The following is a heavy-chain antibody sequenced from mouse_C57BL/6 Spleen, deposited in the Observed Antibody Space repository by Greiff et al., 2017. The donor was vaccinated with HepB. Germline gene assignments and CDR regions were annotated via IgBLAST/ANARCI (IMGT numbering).Heavy chain of an antibody. CDR1: GYTFTSYW. CDR2: IHPNSGST. D-gene: IGHD3-2*02. Sequence: QVQLQQPGAELVKPGASVKLSCKASGYTFTSYWMHWVKQRPGQGLEWIGMIHPNSGSTNYNEKFKSKATLTVDKSSSTAYMQLSSLTSEDSAVYYCAREGDSSGHAMDYWGQGTSVTVSS. V-gene: IGHV1-64*01. J-gene: IGHJ4*01. CDR3: AREGDSSGHAMDY.